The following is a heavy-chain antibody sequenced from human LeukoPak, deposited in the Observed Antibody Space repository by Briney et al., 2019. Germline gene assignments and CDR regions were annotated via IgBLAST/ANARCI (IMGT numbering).Heavy chain of an antibody. V-gene: IGHV4-38-2*01. D-gene: IGHD6-19*01. CDR2: VHYSGGS. CDR1: GFTFSDYY. Sequence: LRLSCAASGFTFSDYYMSWIRQSPGKGLEWIGSVHYSGGSYYSPSLKSRVTISLNTSKNQFSLKLSSVTAADTAVYYCARVTPAGAWLGYFDYWGQGTLVTVSS. CDR3: ARVTPAGAWLGYFDY. J-gene: IGHJ4*02.